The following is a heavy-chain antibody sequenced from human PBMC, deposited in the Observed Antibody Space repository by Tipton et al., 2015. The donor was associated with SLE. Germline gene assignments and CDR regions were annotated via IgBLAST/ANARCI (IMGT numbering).Heavy chain of an antibody. J-gene: IGHJ4*02. CDR3: ARLMGYSSSSGSLGY. CDR1: GGSISSSSYY. CDR2: IYYSGST. Sequence: TLSLTCTVSGGSISSSSYYWGWIRQPPGKGLEWIGSIYYSGSTYYNPSLKSRVTISVDTSKNQFSLKQSSVTAADTAVYYCARLMGYSSSSGSLGYWGQGTLVTVSS. V-gene: IGHV4-39*07. D-gene: IGHD6-6*01.